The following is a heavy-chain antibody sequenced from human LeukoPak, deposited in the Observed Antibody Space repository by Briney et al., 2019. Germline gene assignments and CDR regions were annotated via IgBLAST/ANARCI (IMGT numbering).Heavy chain of an antibody. D-gene: IGHD3-3*01. V-gene: IGHV1-8*01. Sequence: GASVKVSCKASGYTFTSYDINWVRQATGQGLEGMGWMNPNSGNTGYAQKFQVRVTMTRNTSISTAYMELSSLRSEDTAVYYCARVFWSGYYWYFDLWGRGTLVTVSS. CDR1: GYTFTSYD. J-gene: IGHJ2*01. CDR3: ARVFWSGYYWYFDL. CDR2: MNPNSGNT.